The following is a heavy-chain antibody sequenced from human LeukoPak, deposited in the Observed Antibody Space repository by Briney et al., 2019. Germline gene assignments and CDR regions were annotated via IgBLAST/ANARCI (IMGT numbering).Heavy chain of an antibody. J-gene: IGHJ4*02. Sequence: GASVKVSCKASGFTFTSSAVQWVRQARGQRLEWIGWIVVGSGNANYAQKFQERVTITRDMSTSTAYMELSSLRSEDTAVYYCAAVSHYYDFSPYYFDYWGQGTLVTVSS. V-gene: IGHV1-58*01. CDR2: IVVGSGNA. CDR3: AAVSHYYDFSPYYFDY. CDR1: GFTFTSSA. D-gene: IGHD3-3*01.